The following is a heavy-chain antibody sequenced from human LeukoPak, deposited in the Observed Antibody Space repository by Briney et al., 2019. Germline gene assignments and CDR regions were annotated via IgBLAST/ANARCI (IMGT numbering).Heavy chain of an antibody. J-gene: IGHJ3*02. CDR3: ARSHCSSTSCYIWGVAFDI. CDR1: GGTFSSYA. D-gene: IGHD2-2*02. CDR2: IIPIFGTA. V-gene: IGHV1-69*05. Sequence: GASVKVFCKASGGTFSSYAIGWVRQAPGQGLEWMGGIIPIFGTANYAQKFQGRVTITTDESTSTAYMELSSLRSEDTAVYYCARSHCSSTSCYIWGVAFDIWGQGTMVTVSS.